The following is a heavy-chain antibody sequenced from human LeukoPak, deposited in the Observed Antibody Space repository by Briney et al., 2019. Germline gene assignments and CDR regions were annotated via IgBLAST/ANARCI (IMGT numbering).Heavy chain of an antibody. CDR2: ISGSGGSA. CDR1: GFTFSSYA. Sequence: GGSLRLSCAASGFTFSSYAMSWVRQAPGKGLEWVSAISGSGGSAYYADSVKGRFTISRDNSKNTLYLQMNSLRAEDTAVYYCAKGSYDLWSGNKRSSRNYYYYGMDVWGQGTTVTVSS. CDR3: AKGSYDLWSGNKRSSRNYYYYGMDV. J-gene: IGHJ6*02. D-gene: IGHD3-3*01. V-gene: IGHV3-23*01.